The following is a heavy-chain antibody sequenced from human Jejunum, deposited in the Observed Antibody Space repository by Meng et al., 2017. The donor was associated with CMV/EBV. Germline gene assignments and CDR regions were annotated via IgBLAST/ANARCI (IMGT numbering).Heavy chain of an antibody. CDR1: GSISGSEYY. V-gene: IGHV4-39*01. CDR2: FFYSGPT. D-gene: IGHD6-13*01. CDR3: ARQSLEQQPIYFDD. J-gene: IGHJ4*02. Sequence: GSISGSEYYWGSIRQPPGKGLEWIGNFFYSGPTNYNPSLKSRVTISVDTSRNQFFLNLSSVTAADTAVYYCARQSLEQQPIYFDDWGRGTLVTVSS.